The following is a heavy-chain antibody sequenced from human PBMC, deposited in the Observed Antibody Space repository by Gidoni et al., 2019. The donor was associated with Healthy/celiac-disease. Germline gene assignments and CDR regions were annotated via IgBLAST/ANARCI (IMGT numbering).Heavy chain of an antibody. D-gene: IGHD6-19*01. CDR1: GGSVSSGSYY. CDR2: IYYSGST. J-gene: IGHJ5*02. CDR3: ARGWEAVAAPGWFDP. Sequence: QVQLQESGPGLVKPSETLSLTCTVSGGSVSSGSYYWSWIRQPPGKGLEWIGYIYYSGSTNYNPSLKSRVTISVDTSKNQFSLKLSSVTAADTAVYYCARGWEAVAAPGWFDPWGQGTLVTVSS. V-gene: IGHV4-61*01.